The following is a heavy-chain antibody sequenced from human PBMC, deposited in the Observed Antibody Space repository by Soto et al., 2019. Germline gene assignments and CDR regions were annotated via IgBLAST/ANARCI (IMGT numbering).Heavy chain of an antibody. CDR2: IKQDGSEK. CDR3: ASSLGPDYYYGMDV. CDR1: GFTFSSYA. J-gene: IGHJ6*02. Sequence: GGSLRLSCAASGFTFSSYAMHWVRQAPGKGLEWVANIKQDGSEKYYVDSVKGRFTISRDNAKNSLYLQMNSLRAEDTAVYYCASSLGPDYYYGMDVWGQGTTVTVSS. V-gene: IGHV3-7*05. D-gene: IGHD3-10*01.